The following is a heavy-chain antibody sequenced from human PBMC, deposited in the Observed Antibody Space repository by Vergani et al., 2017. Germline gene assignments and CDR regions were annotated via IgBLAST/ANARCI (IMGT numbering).Heavy chain of an antibody. CDR2: ISSSSSTI. CDR1: GFTFSSYS. V-gene: IGHV3-48*01. Sequence: EVQLVESGGGLVQPGGSLRLSCAASGFTFSSYSMNWVRQAPGKGLEWVSYISSSSSTIYYADSVKGRFTISRDNAKNSLYLQMNSLRAEDTAVYYCARDGYNWNDNWFDPWGQGTLVTVSS. J-gene: IGHJ5*02. CDR3: ARDGYNWNDNWFDP. D-gene: IGHD1-1*01.